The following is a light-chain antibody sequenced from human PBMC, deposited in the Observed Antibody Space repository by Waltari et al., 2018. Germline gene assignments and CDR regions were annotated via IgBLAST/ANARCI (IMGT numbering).Light chain of an antibody. CDR2: ATS. CDR1: ENISRF. V-gene: IGKV3-20*01. Sequence: EIVLTQSPGTLSLSPGARANLSCRASENISRFLAWYQQRPGQAPRLLIYATSSRATGIPDRFSGSGSGTDFSLTISRLEPEDFAVYYCQHHVRLPATFGQGTKVEIK. CDR3: QHHVRLPAT. J-gene: IGKJ1*01.